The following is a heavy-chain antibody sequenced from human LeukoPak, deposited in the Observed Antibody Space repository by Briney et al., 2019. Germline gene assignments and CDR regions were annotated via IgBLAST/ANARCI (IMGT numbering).Heavy chain of an antibody. CDR1: GYTFTSYA. J-gene: IGHJ6*02. CDR2: INTNTGNP. CDR3: ARDLPIVVVPAAMGYYYGMDV. V-gene: IGHV7-4-1*02. D-gene: IGHD2-2*01. Sequence: ASVKVSCKASGYTFTSYAMNWVRQAPGQGLEWMGWINTNTGNPTYAQGFTGRFVFSLDTSVSTAYLQISSLKAEDTAVYYCARDLPIVVVPAAMGYYYGMDVWGQGTTVTVSS.